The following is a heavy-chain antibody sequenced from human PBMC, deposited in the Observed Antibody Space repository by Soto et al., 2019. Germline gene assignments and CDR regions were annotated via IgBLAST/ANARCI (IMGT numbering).Heavy chain of an antibody. CDR2: ISGSGGST. Sequence: GGSLRLSCTASGFTFSSNAMSWVRQAPGKGLEWVSAISGSGGSTYYADAVKGRFTISRVNSKNTLYLQMNSLRAEDTAVYYCAKERIGTTRTQFDYWGQGTLVTVSS. D-gene: IGHD1-7*01. CDR1: GFTFSSNA. CDR3: AKERIGTTRTQFDY. V-gene: IGHV3-23*01. J-gene: IGHJ4*01.